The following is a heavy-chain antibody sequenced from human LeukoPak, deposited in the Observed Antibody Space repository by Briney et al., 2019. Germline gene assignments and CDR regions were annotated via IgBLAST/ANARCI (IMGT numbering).Heavy chain of an antibody. Sequence: SETLSLTCTVSGGSISSYYWSRIRQPPGKGLEWIGYIYYSGSTNYNPSLKSRVTISVDTSKSQFSLKLSSVTAADTAVYYCARSLPAWFGELSPPLDYWGQGTLVTVSS. CDR2: IYYSGST. V-gene: IGHV4-59*01. CDR1: GGSISSYY. J-gene: IGHJ4*02. CDR3: ARSLPAWFGELSPPLDY. D-gene: IGHD3-10*01.